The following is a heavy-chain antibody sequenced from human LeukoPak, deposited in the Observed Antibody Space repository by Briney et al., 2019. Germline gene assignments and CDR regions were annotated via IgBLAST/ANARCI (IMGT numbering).Heavy chain of an antibody. CDR1: GFTFRSYG. J-gene: IGHJ3*02. Sequence: GGSLRLSCAASGFTFRSYGMHWVRQAPAKGLAWVAVIWYDGSNKYFADSVKGRFTISRDNSKNTLYLQMNSLRAEDTAVYYCARPGGNVNAFDIWGQGTMVTVSS. V-gene: IGHV3-33*01. CDR2: IWYDGSNK. CDR3: ARPGGNVNAFDI. D-gene: IGHD4-23*01.